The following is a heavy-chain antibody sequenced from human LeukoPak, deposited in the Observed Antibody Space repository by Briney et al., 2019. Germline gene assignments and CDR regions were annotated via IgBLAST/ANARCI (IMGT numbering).Heavy chain of an antibody. CDR1: GFTFTSYS. CDR3: ARKAQYNGHYPLDY. J-gene: IGHJ4*02. CDR2: TSDRGDYT. V-gene: IGHV3-23*01. D-gene: IGHD1-7*01. Sequence: QTGGSLRLSCAASGFTFTSYSMSWVRQAPGKGLEWVSGTSDRGDYTYYADSVKGRFTISRDSSKNTLFLQMNGLRAEDTALYFCARKAQYNGHYPLDYWGQGTLVTVSS.